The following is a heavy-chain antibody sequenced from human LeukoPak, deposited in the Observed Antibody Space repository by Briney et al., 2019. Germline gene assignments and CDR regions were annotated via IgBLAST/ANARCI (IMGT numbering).Heavy chain of an antibody. CDR1: GFALSGYW. V-gene: IGHV3-7*03. D-gene: IGHD6-19*01. J-gene: IGHJ4*02. CDR3: AKDRWAVADTSDY. Sequence: GGSLRLSCAASGFALSGYWMSWVRQAPGKGLEWVANIKQDGSERYYVDSVKGRFTNSRDNAKNSLYLQMNSLRAEDTAVYYCAKDRWAVADTSDYWGQGTLVTVSS. CDR2: IKQDGSER.